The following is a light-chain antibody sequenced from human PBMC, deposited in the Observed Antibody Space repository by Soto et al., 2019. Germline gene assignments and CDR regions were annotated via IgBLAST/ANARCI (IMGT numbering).Light chain of an antibody. CDR2: DAS. Sequence: RMCKSPSGVSANKGDKVTTPCRASQDIERHMAWYQQKPGRAPSLIIYDASTLERGVPSRFSGSGSGTEFTLIISNLQPDDFASYYCQQFGYYVRTFGQGTKVDI. CDR1: QDIERH. V-gene: IGKV1-5*01. CDR3: QQFGYYVRT. J-gene: IGKJ1*01.